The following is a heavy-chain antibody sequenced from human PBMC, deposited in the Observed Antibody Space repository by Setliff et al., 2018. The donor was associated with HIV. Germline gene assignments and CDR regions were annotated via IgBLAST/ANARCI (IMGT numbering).Heavy chain of an antibody. J-gene: IGHJ4*02. Sequence: GGSLRLSCAASGFTFSSYSMNWVRQAPGKGLEWVASISSSGAHIYYADSLKGRLTISRDNGKNSLFLQMNSLRAEDTAVYYCARASSYYYDSSGYSSYFDYWGQGTLVTVSS. CDR2: ISSSGAHI. CDR1: GFTFSSYS. V-gene: IGHV3-21*06. CDR3: ARASSYYYDSSGYSSYFDY. D-gene: IGHD3-22*01.